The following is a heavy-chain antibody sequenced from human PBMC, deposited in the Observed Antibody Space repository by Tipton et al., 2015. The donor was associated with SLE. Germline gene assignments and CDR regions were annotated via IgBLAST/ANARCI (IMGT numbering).Heavy chain of an antibody. Sequence: TLSLTCTVYGGSFSGYYWNWIRQPPGKGLEWIGEINHTGSSNYNPSLKSRVTISVDTSKNQFSLNLTSVTAADTAVYYCARDSAVTWAFEIWGQGTMVTVSS. CDR1: GGSFSGYY. CDR3: ARDSAVTWAFEI. V-gene: IGHV4-34*01. D-gene: IGHD2-21*01. J-gene: IGHJ3*02. CDR2: INHTGSS.